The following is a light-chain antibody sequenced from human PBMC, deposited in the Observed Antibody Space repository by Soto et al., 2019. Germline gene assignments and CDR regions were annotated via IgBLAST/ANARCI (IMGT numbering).Light chain of an antibody. CDR2: GAS. Sequence: EIVLTQSPDTLSLSPGERVTLSCRASQSVSSSYLAWYQQKPGQAPRLLIYGASSRATGIPDRFSGSGSGTDFTLTISRLEPEDFAVYYCQQYGSSRWTFGQGTKVEIK. CDR3: QQYGSSRWT. CDR1: QSVSSSY. V-gene: IGKV3-20*01. J-gene: IGKJ1*01.